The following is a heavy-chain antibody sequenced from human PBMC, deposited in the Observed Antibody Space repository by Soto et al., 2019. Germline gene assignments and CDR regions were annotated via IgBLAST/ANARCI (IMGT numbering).Heavy chain of an antibody. CDR2: IYYSGST. D-gene: IGHD2-2*01. V-gene: IGHV4-31*03. J-gene: IGHJ4*02. Sequence: SETMSLTXTVAGGSSGGVGYYWSWISQHPGKGLEWIGYIYYSGSTYYNPSLKSRVTISVDTSKNQFSLKLSSVTAADTAVYYCARDERYCSSTSCYGGFAYWGQGTLVTVSS. CDR1: GGSSGGVGYY. CDR3: ARDERYCSSTSCYGGFAY.